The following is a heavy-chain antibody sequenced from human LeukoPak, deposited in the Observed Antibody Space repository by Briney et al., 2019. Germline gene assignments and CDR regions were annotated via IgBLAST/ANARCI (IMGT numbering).Heavy chain of an antibody. CDR2: IIPIFGTA. CDR3: ARGYYYDSSGYYFYNDY. CDR1: GGTLSSYA. Sequence: SVKVSCKASGGTLSSYAISWVRQAPGQGLEWMGGIIPIFGTANYAQKFQGRVTITADESTSTAYMELSSLRSEDTAVYYCARGYYYDSSGYYFYNDYWGQGTLVTVSS. V-gene: IGHV1-69*01. D-gene: IGHD3-22*01. J-gene: IGHJ4*02.